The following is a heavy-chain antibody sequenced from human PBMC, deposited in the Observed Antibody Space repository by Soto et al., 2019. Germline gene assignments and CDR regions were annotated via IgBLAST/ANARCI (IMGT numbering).Heavy chain of an antibody. V-gene: IGHV3-21*01. J-gene: IGHJ4*02. Sequence: EVQLVESGGGLVKPGGSLRLSCAASGFTFNSYTMNWVRQAPGKGLEWVSSITSSSNSINYADSVKGRFTISRDNAKNSLYLQMNSLRDEDTAVYFCARGGCINCFIDYWGQGTLVTVSS. CDR2: ITSSSNSI. CDR1: GFTFNSYT. D-gene: IGHD2-8*01. CDR3: ARGGCINCFIDY.